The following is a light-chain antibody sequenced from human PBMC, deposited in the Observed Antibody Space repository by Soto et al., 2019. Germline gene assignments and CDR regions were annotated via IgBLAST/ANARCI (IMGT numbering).Light chain of an antibody. Sequence: QSVLTQPPSASGTPGQRATISCSGSSSNIGSNTVNWYQQLPGTAPKLLIYSNNQRPSGVPDRFSGSKSGTSASLAISGLQSEDEADYYCAAWDDSLNGLVVFGGGTKLTVL. V-gene: IGLV1-44*01. CDR3: AAWDDSLNGLVV. J-gene: IGLJ2*01. CDR2: SNN. CDR1: SSNIGSNT.